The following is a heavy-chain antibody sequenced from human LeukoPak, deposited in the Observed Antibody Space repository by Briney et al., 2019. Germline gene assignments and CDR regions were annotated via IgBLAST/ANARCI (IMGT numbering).Heavy chain of an antibody. V-gene: IGHV3-21*04. Sequence: GGSLRLSCAASGFTFSSYSMNWVRQAPGKGLEWVSSISSRSSYIYYADSVKGRFTISRDNSKNTLYLQMNSLRAEDTAVYYCAKVSGLIDYWGQGTLVTVSS. CDR2: ISSRSSYI. CDR3: AKVSGLIDY. CDR1: GFTFSSYS. J-gene: IGHJ4*02. D-gene: IGHD5/OR15-5a*01.